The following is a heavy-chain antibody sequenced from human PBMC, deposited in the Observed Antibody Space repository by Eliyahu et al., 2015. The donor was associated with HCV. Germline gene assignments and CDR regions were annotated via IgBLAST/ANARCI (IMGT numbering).Heavy chain of an antibody. CDR1: GFTFDDYA. CDR2: ISWNSVSI. D-gene: IGHD6-19*01. J-gene: IGHJ4*02. CDR3: VKKLPGAGGFDF. V-gene: IGHV3-9*01. Sequence: EMQLVEPGGGXVQPXRSLRLXCVASGFTFDDYAIHWVRQAPGKGLEWVSGISWNSVSIDXADSVRGRFTLSRDNANSSLSMEMNSLRPDDTAFYYCVKKLPGAGGFDFWGQGILVTVSS.